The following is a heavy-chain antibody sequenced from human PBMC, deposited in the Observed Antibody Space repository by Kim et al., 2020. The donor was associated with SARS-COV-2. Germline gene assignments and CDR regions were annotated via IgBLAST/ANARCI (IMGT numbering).Heavy chain of an antibody. D-gene: IGHD2-21*01. CDR2: MNPNSGNT. V-gene: IGHV1-8*01. CDR1: GYTFTSYD. Sequence: ASVKVSCKASGYTFTSYDINWVRQATGQGLEWMGWMNPNSGNTGYAQKFQGRVTMTRNTSISTAYMELGSLRSEDTAVYYCARGFSKRIVVGIAIVGNYYYGMDGWGQGTAVTVSS. CDR3: ARGFSKRIVVGIAIVGNYYYGMDG. J-gene: IGHJ6*01.